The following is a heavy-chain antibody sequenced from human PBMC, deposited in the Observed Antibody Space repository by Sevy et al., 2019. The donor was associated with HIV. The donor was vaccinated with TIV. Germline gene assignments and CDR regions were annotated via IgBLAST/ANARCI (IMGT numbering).Heavy chain of an antibody. CDR1: GFTVSSNY. CDR2: IYSGGST. Sequence: GGSLRLSCAASGFTVSSNYMSWVRQAPGKGLEWVSVIYSGGSTYYADSVKGRFTISRDNSKNTLYLQMNSLRAEDTAVYYSARDTSARFDPWGQGTLVTVSS. V-gene: IGHV3-53*01. J-gene: IGHJ5*02. CDR3: ARDTSARFDP. D-gene: IGHD6-6*01.